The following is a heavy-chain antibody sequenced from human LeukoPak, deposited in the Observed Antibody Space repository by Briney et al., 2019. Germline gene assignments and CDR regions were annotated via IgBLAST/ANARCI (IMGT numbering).Heavy chain of an antibody. J-gene: IGHJ5*01. CDR1: GYTFSSYG. V-gene: IGHV1-3*01. CDR2: INAGNGNT. CDR3: AKSGASPPGNWLDS. D-gene: IGHD1-26*01. Sequence: ASVKVSCKASGYTFSSYGIHWVRQAPGQRLEWMGWINAGNGNTKYSQKSQGRVTITRDTSATTAYMELNSLRSEDTAVYYCAKSGASPPGNWLDSWGQGTLVTVSS.